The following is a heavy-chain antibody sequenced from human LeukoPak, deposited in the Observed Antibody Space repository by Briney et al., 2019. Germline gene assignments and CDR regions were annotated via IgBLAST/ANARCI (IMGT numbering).Heavy chain of an antibody. J-gene: IGHJ4*02. Sequence: GGSLRLSCAASGFTFSSYGMHWVRQAPGKGLEWVAVISYDGSNKYYADSVKGRFTISRDNSKNTLYLQMNSLRAEDTAVYYCAKGTPGGIAARPYYFDYWGQGTLVTVSS. D-gene: IGHD6-6*01. CDR1: GFTFSSYG. V-gene: IGHV3-30*18. CDR2: ISYDGSNK. CDR3: AKGTPGGIAARPYYFDY.